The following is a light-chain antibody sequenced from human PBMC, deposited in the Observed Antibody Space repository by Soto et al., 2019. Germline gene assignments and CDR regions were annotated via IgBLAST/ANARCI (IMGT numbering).Light chain of an antibody. Sequence: DIQMTQSPSSLSASVGDRVTITCRASQTISRYLNWYRQKPGDAPELLIYAASSLQSGVPSRFSGSGSGTDFTLAINSLQPEDFATYYCQQTYSTPPTFGHGTKVDIK. CDR1: QTISRY. CDR3: QQTYSTPPT. J-gene: IGKJ1*01. CDR2: AAS. V-gene: IGKV1-39*01.